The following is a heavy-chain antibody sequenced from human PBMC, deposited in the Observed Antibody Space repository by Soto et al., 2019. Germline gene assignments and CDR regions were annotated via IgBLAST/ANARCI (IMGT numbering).Heavy chain of an antibody. V-gene: IGHV4-34*01. J-gene: IGHJ1*01. D-gene: IGHD6-13*01. CDR2: INHSGST. Sequence: SETLSLTCAVYGGSFSGYYWSWIRQPPGKGLEWIGEINHSGSTNYNPSLKSRVTISVDTSKNQFSLKLSSVTAADTAVYYFARGRSSSWYFQHWGQGTLVTVSS. CDR3: ARGRSSSWYFQH. CDR1: GGSFSGYY.